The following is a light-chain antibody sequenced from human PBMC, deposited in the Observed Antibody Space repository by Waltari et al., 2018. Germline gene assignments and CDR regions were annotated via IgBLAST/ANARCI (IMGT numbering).Light chain of an antibody. J-gene: IGKJ1*01. Sequence: IVLTQAPSTLSLSPGDRATRSCRASQSVGRFLAWYQQKPGQAPRLLLYHASIRATGIPDMFSGSGSGTDFTLTISGMEPEDFAVYCCQKYVNLPATFGEGTKVEIK. CDR3: QKYVNLPAT. CDR2: HAS. CDR1: QSVGRF. V-gene: IGKV3-20*01.